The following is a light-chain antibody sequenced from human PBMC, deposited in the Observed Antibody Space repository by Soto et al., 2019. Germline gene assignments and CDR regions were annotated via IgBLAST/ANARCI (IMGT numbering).Light chain of an antibody. CDR3: QQGRNWQRT. CDR2: DAS. V-gene: IGKV3-11*01. Sequence: IGLTQAPANLSLSPGQRATLSCRASESFSSYLARFQPKPRQAPRLLIYDASSRATAIPARFRASGSGTYFTLTISSLEPEDFAVYYWQQGRNWQRTFGQGTKVDIK. CDR1: ESFSSY. J-gene: IGKJ1*01.